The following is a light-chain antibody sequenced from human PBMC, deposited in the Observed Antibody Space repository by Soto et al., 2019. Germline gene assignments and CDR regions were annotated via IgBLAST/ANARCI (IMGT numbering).Light chain of an antibody. Sequence: EIVLPQSPGTLSLSPGERATLSCRASQSVTSSYLAWYQQKPGQAPRLLIYRASSRATGIPDRFSGSGSGTDFTLTISRLEPEDVAVYYCQQYGSSPPYTFGQGSKLEIK. V-gene: IGKV3-20*01. J-gene: IGKJ2*01. CDR1: QSVTSSY. CDR2: RAS. CDR3: QQYGSSPPYT.